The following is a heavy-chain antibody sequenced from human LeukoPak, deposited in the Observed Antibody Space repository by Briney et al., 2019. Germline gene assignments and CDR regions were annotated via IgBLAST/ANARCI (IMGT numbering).Heavy chain of an antibody. CDR1: GFTFSSYE. CDR3: ANSVTSYGGVIDTFDY. CDR2: VYQSGNR. Sequence: GSLRLSCAASGFTFSSYEMNWVRQAPGKGLEWIGSVYQSGNRYYNPSLKSRVTISLGTSKNEFSLSLSSVTAADTAVYYCANSVTSYGGVIDTFDYWGQGTLVIVSS. V-gene: IGHV4-38-2*01. D-gene: IGHD3-16*02. J-gene: IGHJ4*02.